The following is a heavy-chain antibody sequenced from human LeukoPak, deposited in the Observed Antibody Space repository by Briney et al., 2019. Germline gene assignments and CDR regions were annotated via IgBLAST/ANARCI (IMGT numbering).Heavy chain of an antibody. CDR1: GYTFTSYY. CDR2: INPSGGST. J-gene: IGHJ4*02. CDR3: ANLLFGGTGTAPFDY. Sequence: ASVKVSCKASGYTFTSYYMHWVRQAPGQGLEWMGIINPSGGSTSYAQKFQGRVTMTRDMSTSTVYMELSSLRSEDTAVYYCANLLFGGTGTAPFDYWGQGTLVTVSS. V-gene: IGHV1-46*01. D-gene: IGHD1-7*01.